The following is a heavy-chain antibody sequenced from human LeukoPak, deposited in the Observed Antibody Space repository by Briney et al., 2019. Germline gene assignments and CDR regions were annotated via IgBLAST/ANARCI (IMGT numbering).Heavy chain of an antibody. Sequence: GRSLRLSCAASGFTFSSYAMHWVRQAPGKGLEWVAVISYDGSNKYYADSVKGRFTISRDNSKNTLYLQMNSLRAEDTAVYYCAREGYYYCGSGSPFDYWGQGTLVTVSS. D-gene: IGHD3-10*01. CDR1: GFTFSSYA. CDR2: ISYDGSNK. CDR3: AREGYYYCGSGSPFDY. V-gene: IGHV3-30*04. J-gene: IGHJ4*02.